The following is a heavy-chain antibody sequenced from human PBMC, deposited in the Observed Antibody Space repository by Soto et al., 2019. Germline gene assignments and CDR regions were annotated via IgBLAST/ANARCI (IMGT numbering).Heavy chain of an antibody. D-gene: IGHD1-26*01. CDR2: ISAYNGNT. V-gene: IGHV1-18*01. CDR1: GYTFTSYG. J-gene: IGHJ4*02. Sequence: QVQLVQSGAEVKKPGASVKVSCKASGYTFTSYGISWVRQAPGQGLEWVGWISAYNGNTNHAQKRQGRVTMTTDTYTSIAYKELRSLRSHDTAEYYCARDWGYSGSYWGQGTLVTVAS. CDR3: ARDWGYSGSY.